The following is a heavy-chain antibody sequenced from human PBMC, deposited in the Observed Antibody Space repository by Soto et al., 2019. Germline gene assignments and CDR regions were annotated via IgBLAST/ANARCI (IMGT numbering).Heavy chain of an antibody. CDR1: GFTFRNYD. Sequence: PGGSLRLSCAASGFTFRNYDMNWVRQAPGKGLEWVSSISSDRSYIYYADSVKGRFTISRDNAKNSLDLQMNSLRAEDTAVYYCARRVRSPSRAFDYCGRRPLDTVSS. D-gene: IGHD6-6*01. V-gene: IGHV3-21*01. CDR3: ARRVRSPSRAFDY. J-gene: IGHJ4*02. CDR2: ISSDRSYI.